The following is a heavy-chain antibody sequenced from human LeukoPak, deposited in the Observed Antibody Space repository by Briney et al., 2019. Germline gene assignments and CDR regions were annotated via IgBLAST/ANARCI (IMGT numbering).Heavy chain of an antibody. Sequence: GGSLRLSCAASGFNFGSYSMNWVRQAPGKGLEWVSYISSSSSTIYYADSVKGRFTISRDHSKNTLYLQMNSLRAEDTAVYYCAKDPYDISGYYYGPTGGVDYWGQGTLVTVSS. J-gene: IGHJ4*02. CDR2: ISSSSSTI. V-gene: IGHV3-48*01. CDR3: AKDPYDISGYYYGPTGGVDY. CDR1: GFNFGSYS. D-gene: IGHD3-22*01.